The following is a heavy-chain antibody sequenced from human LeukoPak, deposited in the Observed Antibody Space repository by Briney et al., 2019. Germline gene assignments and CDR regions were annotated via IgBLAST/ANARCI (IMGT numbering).Heavy chain of an antibody. CDR1: GGSISSYY. D-gene: IGHD3-16*02. J-gene: IGHJ4*02. CDR2: ISYSGST. Sequence: SGPTLVNPSETLSLTCTVSGGSISSYYWSWIRQPPGKGLEWIGYISYSGSTNYNPSLKSRVTISVDTSKNQLSLKLNSVTAADTAVYYCARYIWGSYPTFEDYWGQGSLVTVPS. CDR3: ARYIWGSYPTFEDY. V-gene: IGHV4-59*12.